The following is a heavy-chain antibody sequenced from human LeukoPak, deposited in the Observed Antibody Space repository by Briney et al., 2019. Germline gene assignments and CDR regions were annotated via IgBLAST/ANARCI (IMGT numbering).Heavy chain of an antibody. CDR3: AKGFRSEGFGDAFDI. V-gene: IGHV3-66*01. J-gene: IGHJ3*02. CDR1: GFTVSYSY. CDR2: IYSGGST. D-gene: IGHD3-10*01. Sequence: GGSLRLSCAASGFTVSYSYMSWVRQAPGKGLEWVSVIYSGGSTYYADSVKGRFTISRDNSKNTVYLQMNSLRAEDTAVYYCAKGFRSEGFGDAFDIWGQGTMVTVSS.